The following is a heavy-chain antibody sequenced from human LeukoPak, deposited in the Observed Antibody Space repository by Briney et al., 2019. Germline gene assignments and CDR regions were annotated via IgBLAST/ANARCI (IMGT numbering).Heavy chain of an antibody. J-gene: IGHJ5*02. CDR3: AIEKIAVAGTNWFDP. CDR1: GGSISSYY. Sequence: PSETLSLTCTVSGGSISSYYWSWIRQPAGKGLEWIGRIYTSGSTNYNPSLKSRVTMSVDTSKNQFSLKLSSVTAADPAVYYCAIEKIAVAGTNWFDPWGQGTLVTVSS. D-gene: IGHD6-19*01. CDR2: IYTSGST. V-gene: IGHV4-4*07.